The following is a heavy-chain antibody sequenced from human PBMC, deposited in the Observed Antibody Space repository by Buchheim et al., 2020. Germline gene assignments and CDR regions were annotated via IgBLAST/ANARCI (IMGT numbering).Heavy chain of an antibody. V-gene: IGHV1-46*01. CDR1: GYTFTSYY. CDR2: INPSGGST. D-gene: IGHD2-2*01. Sequence: QVQLVQSGAEVKKPGASVKVSCKASGYTFTSYYMHWVRQAPGQGLEWMGIINPSGGSTSYAQKFQGRVTMTRDTSTSTVYMELSSLRSEDTAVHYCARDPGDYVVVPAAIWFDPWGQGTL. J-gene: IGHJ5*02. CDR3: ARDPGDYVVVPAAIWFDP.